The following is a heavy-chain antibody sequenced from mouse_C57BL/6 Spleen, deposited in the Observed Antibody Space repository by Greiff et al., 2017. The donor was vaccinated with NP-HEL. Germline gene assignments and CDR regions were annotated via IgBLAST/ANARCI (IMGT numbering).Heavy chain of an antibody. Sequence: EVQRVESGPGLVKPSQSLSLTCSVTGYSITSGYYWNWIRQFPGNKLEWMGYISYDGSNNYNPSLKNRISITRDTSKNQFFLKLNSVTTEDTATYYGARAPYYGSSHFDYWGQGTTLTVSS. J-gene: IGHJ2*01. CDR3: ARAPYYGSSHFDY. V-gene: IGHV3-6*01. D-gene: IGHD1-1*01. CDR2: ISYDGSN. CDR1: GYSITSGYY.